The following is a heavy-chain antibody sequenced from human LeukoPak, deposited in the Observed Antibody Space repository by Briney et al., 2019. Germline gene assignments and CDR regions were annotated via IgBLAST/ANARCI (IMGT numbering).Heavy chain of an antibody. CDR3: ARGSGGLMIVVVPNWFDP. J-gene: IGHJ5*02. D-gene: IGHD3-22*01. CDR2: INPNSGGT. V-gene: IGHV1-2*02. Sequence: ASVKVSCKASGYTFTGYYMHWVRQAPGQGLEWMGWINPNSGGTNYAQKFQGRVTMTRDTSISTAYMELSRLRSDDTAVYYCARGSGGLMIVVVPNWFDPWGQGTLVTVSS. CDR1: GYTFTGYY.